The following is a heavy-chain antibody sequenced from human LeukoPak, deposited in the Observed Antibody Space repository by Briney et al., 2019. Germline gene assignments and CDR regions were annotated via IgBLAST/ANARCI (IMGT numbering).Heavy chain of an antibody. CDR2: ISNDGSRK. CDR3: ARDIRDPSTLRVGAFDI. V-gene: IGHV3-30*03. J-gene: IGHJ3*02. CDR1: GFTFSRHG. D-gene: IGHD2-2*01. Sequence: PGGSLRLSCAPSGFTFSRHGMHWVRQAPGKGLEWVAIISNDGSRKYYAHSVEGRFTISRDNSKNTLYLQMDSLRAEDTAVYYCARDIRDPSTLRVGAFDIWGQGTMVTASS.